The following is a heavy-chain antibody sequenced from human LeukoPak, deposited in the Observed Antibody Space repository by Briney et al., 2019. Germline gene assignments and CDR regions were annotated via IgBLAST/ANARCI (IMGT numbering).Heavy chain of an antibody. Sequence: SQTLSLTCAISGDSVSSNSAAWNWIRQSPPRGLEWLGRTYYRSKWYNDYAVSVKSRITINPDTSKNQFSLQLNSVTPEDTAVYYCARERFSGSYAGPYYYYGMDVWGQGTTVTVSS. V-gene: IGHV6-1*01. CDR1: GDSVSSNSAA. D-gene: IGHD1-26*01. CDR2: TYYRSKWYN. CDR3: ARERFSGSYAGPYYYYGMDV. J-gene: IGHJ6*02.